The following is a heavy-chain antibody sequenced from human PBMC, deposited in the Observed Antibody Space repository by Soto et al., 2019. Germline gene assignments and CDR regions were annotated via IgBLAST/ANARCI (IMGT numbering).Heavy chain of an antibody. Sequence: QVHLVQSGAEVKKPGASVKVSCKASGYTFTSYGITWVRQAPGQGLEWMGWISAHNGNTDYAQKLQGRVIVTRDTPTSTAYMELRSRISDDTAVYYCARGRYGDYWGQGALVTVSS. CDR3: ARGRYGDY. V-gene: IGHV1-18*01. D-gene: IGHD1-1*01. CDR2: ISAHNGNT. CDR1: GYTFTSYG. J-gene: IGHJ4*02.